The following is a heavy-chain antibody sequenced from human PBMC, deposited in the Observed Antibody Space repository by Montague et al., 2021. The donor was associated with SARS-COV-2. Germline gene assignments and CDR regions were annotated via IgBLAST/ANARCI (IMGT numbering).Heavy chain of an antibody. J-gene: IGHJ6*03. V-gene: IGHV4-34*01. CDR2: IHHSGST. Sequence: SETLSLTCAVHGGSFSTYSWNWIRQSPGKGLEWIGEIHHSGSTNYDPSLKSRVTISADTSKNQFSLKLTSVAAADTAVYYCASLGDGVVPSPILGVGPYYYYYYMVVWGKGTTVTVSS. CDR1: GGSFSTYS. CDR3: ASLGDGVVPSPILGVGPYYYYYYMVV. D-gene: IGHD3-10*01.